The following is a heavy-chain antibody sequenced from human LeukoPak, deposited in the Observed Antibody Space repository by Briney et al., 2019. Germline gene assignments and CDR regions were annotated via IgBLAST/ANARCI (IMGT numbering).Heavy chain of an antibody. Sequence: GGSLRLSCAASGFTFSSYEMNWVRQAPGKGLEWVSSISRSATTIYYAGSVKGRFTISGDNAKNSLYLQMNSLRAEDTAVYYCARDQAAVSGYFYTDVWGKGTTVTVSS. CDR2: ISRSATTI. J-gene: IGHJ6*03. CDR3: ARDQAAVSGYFYTDV. D-gene: IGHD2-21*01. CDR1: GFTFSSYE. V-gene: IGHV3-48*03.